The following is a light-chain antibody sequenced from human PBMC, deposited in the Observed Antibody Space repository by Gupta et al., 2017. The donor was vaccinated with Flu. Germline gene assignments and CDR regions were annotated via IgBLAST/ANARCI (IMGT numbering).Light chain of an antibody. CDR3: SSYAGSNSWV. CDR1: SSDIGTYDY. V-gene: IGLV2-8*01. Sequence: QSALTQPPSASGSPGPAVTISCTGTSSDIGTYDYVSWYQQHPGKAPKLMIYEVSKRPSGVPDRFSGSKSGNTASLTVSGLQAEDEADYYCSSYAGSNSWVFGGRTKLTVL. CDR2: EVS. J-gene: IGLJ3*02.